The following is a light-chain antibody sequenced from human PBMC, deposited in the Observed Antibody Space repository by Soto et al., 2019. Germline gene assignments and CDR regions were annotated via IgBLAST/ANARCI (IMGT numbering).Light chain of an antibody. CDR2: DAS. CDR3: QQADSFPIT. J-gene: IGKJ5*01. CDR1: QGIRSW. Sequence: DIQMTQSPSSVSASVGDRVTITCRASQGIRSWLAWYQQKPGKAPEVLIYDASTLQSGVPPRFSGSGSGTDFTLSISSLQPEDFATYYCQQADSFPITFGQGTRLEIK. V-gene: IGKV1D-12*01.